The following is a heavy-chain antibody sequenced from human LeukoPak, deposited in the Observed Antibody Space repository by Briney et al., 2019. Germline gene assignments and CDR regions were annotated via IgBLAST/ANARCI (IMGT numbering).Heavy chain of an antibody. Sequence: ASVKVSCKAPGYTFTSYGISWVRQAPGQGLEWMGWISAYNGNTNYAQKLQGRVTMTTDTSTSTAYMELRSLRSDDTAVYYCARDRIVGATDDAFDIWGQGTMVTVSS. CDR1: GYTFTSYG. J-gene: IGHJ3*02. CDR2: ISAYNGNT. D-gene: IGHD1-26*01. CDR3: ARDRIVGATDDAFDI. V-gene: IGHV1-18*01.